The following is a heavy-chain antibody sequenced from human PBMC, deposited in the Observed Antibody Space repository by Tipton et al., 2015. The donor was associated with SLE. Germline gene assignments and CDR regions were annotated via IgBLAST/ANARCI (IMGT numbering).Heavy chain of an antibody. V-gene: IGHV4-61*09. J-gene: IGHJ3*02. D-gene: IGHD1-26*01. Sequence: TLSLTCTVSGGSISSGSYYWSWIRQPAGKGLEWIGYIYTSGSTNYNPSLKSRVTISVDTSKNQFSLKLSSVTAADTAVYYCASGRWERELLRAFDIWGQGTMVTVSS. CDR3: ASGRWERELLRAFDI. CDR2: IYTSGST. CDR1: GGSISSGSYY.